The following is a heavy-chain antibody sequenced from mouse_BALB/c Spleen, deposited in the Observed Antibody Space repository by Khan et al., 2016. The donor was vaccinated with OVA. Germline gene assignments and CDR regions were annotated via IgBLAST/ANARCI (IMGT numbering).Heavy chain of an antibody. D-gene: IGHD2-14*01. CDR2: ISSGGST. V-gene: IGHV5-6-5*01. J-gene: IGHJ2*01. Sequence: EVELVESGGDLVKPGGSLKLSCAASGFTFSSYVMSWVRQTPEKRLEWVASISSGGSTYYPDSVKGRITISRDNARNILYLQMSSLRSEDTAMYYCAREGYRYDEYYFDYWGQGTTLTVSS. CDR3: AREGYRYDEYYFDY. CDR1: GFTFSSYV.